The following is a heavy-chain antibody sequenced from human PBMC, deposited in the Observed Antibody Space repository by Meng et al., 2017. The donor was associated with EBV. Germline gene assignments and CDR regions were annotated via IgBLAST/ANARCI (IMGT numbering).Heavy chain of an antibody. CDR1: GGSISRSNW. Sequence: QVQLQESGPGLVKPSXXLXLTCAXXGGSISRSNWWSWVRQPPGKGLEWIGEIYHSGSTNYNPSLKSRVTISVDKSKNQFSLKLSSVTAADTAVYYCARDRGGYYDSSGYYADWGQGTLITVSS. J-gene: IGHJ4*02. V-gene: IGHV4-4*02. D-gene: IGHD3-22*01. CDR2: IYHSGST. CDR3: ARDRGGYYDSSGYYAD.